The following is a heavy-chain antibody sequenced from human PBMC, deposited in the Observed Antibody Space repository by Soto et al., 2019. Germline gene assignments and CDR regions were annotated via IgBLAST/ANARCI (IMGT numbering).Heavy chain of an antibody. V-gene: IGHV4-39*01. CDR3: ARRIAVLRYFDWLLDTYMDV. CDR1: GDPLNSNTYY. Sequence: SETLSLTCTVSGDPLNSNTYYWAWVRQPPGKGLEWIGSVDYRGATYYNPSLKSRVTVSIDTSKNQFSLKLSSVTAADTAVYYCARRIAVLRYFDWLLDTYMDVWGQGTTVTVSS. CDR2: VDYRGAT. J-gene: IGHJ6*02. D-gene: IGHD3-9*01.